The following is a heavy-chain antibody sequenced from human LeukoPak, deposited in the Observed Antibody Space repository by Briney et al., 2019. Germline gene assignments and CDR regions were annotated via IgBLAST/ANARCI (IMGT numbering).Heavy chain of an antibody. CDR2: IYYSGST. D-gene: IGHD3-22*01. Sequence: PSETLSLTCTVSGGSISSYYWSWIRHPPGKGLEWIGYIYYSGSTNYNPSLKSRVTISVDTSKNQFSLKLSSVTAADTAVYYCARANYDSSGHIDYWGQGTLVTVSS. CDR1: GGSISSYY. CDR3: ARANYDSSGHIDY. J-gene: IGHJ4*02. V-gene: IGHV4-59*01.